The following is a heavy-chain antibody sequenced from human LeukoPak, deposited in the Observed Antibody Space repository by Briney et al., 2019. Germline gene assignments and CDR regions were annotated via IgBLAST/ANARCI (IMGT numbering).Heavy chain of an antibody. CDR3: ARDQALYFSYGDY. J-gene: IGHJ4*02. CDR2: IFYDGSNQ. D-gene: IGHD3-16*01. CDR1: GFTFSNYG. Sequence: GGSLRLSCAASGFTFSNYGMHWVRQAPGKGLEWLAAIFYDGSNQHYADTVKGRFTISRDNSKNTLYLQVNSLTAEDTAVYFCARDQALYFSYGDYWGQGTLVTVSS. V-gene: IGHV3-33*01.